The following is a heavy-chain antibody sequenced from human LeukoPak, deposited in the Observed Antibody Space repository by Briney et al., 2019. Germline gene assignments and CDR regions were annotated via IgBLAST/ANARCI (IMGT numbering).Heavy chain of an antibody. D-gene: IGHD3-22*01. V-gene: IGHV3-74*01. CDR2: INTDGGSL. J-gene: IGHJ4*02. CDR3: ARRINYYDSSGYYYVRYFDS. CDR1: GFTFSSYW. Sequence: GGSLRLSCAASGFTFSSYWMYWVRQAPGKGPVWVARINTDGGSLNYTDSVKGRFTISRDNAKNTLYLQMNSLGAEDTAVYYCARRINYYDSSGYYYVRYFDSWGQGTLVAVSS.